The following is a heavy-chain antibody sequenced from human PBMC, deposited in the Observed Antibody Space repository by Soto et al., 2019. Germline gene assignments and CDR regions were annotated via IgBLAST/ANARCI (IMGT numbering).Heavy chain of an antibody. CDR1: GFTFRNHA. V-gene: IGHV3-23*01. D-gene: IGHD3-3*01. CDR3: ARDPVSKLRFLEWLLGGLDY. J-gene: IGHJ4*02. Sequence: EVQVLESGGGSVQPGGSLRLSCAASGFTFRNHAMSWVRQAPGKGLEWVSAISGSGGNTYYADSVKGRFTISRDNSKNTVYLQVNSLRDEDTAVYYCARDPVSKLRFLEWLLGGLDYWGQGTLVTVSS. CDR2: ISGSGGNT.